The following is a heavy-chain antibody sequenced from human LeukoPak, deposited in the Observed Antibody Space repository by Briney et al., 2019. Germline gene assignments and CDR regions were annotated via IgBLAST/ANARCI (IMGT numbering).Heavy chain of an antibody. V-gene: IGHV3-30*04. CDR2: ISYDGSNK. D-gene: IGHD3-22*01. CDR1: GFTFSSYA. CDR3: SRDAHFYDSTGDPYWFDY. Sequence: PGRSLRLSCAASGFTFSSYAMHWVRQAPGKGLEWVAVISYDGSNKYYADSVKGRFTISRDNSKNTLYLQMNSLRAEDTDVYYCSRDAHFYDSTGDPYWFDYWGQGTLVTVSS. J-gene: IGHJ4*02.